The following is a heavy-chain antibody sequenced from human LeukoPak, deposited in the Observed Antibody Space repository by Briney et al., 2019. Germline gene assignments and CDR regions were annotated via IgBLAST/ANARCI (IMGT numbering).Heavy chain of an antibody. CDR3: ARDFVVPAAIPYDY. Sequence: GGSLRLSCAASGLTFSSYSMNWVRQAPGKGLEWVSSISSSSSYIYYADSVKGRFTISRDNAKNSLYLQMNSLRAEDTAVYYCARDFVVPAAIPYDYWGQGTLVTVSS. CDR2: ISSSSSYI. D-gene: IGHD2-2*02. CDR1: GLTFSSYS. V-gene: IGHV3-21*01. J-gene: IGHJ4*02.